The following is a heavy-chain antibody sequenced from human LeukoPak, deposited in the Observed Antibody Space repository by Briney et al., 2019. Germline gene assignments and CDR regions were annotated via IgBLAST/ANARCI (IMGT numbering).Heavy chain of an antibody. D-gene: IGHD3-10*01. CDR3: ARVPPTMVRGVIRLYYFDY. CDR2: IRPNSGGT. CDR1: GYTFGAYY. Sequence: GASVKVSCKASGYTFGAYYMYWVRQAPGQGLEWMGWIRPNSGGTNYAQKFQGRVTMTRDTSISTAYMELSRLRSDDTAVYYCARVPPTMVRGVIRLYYFDYWGQGTLVTVSS. J-gene: IGHJ4*02. V-gene: IGHV1-2*02.